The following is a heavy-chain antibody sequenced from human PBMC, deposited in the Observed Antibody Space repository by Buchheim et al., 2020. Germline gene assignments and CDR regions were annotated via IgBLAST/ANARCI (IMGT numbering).Heavy chain of an antibody. CDR3: ARKGLVVVPAAFVRWFDP. D-gene: IGHD2-2*01. J-gene: IGHJ5*02. CDR2: INHSGST. Sequence: QVQLQQWGAGLLKPLETLSLTCAVYGGSFSGYYWSWIRQPPGKGLEWIGEINHSGSTNYNPSLKSRVTISVDKSKNQFSLKLSSVTAADTAVYYCARKGLVVVPAAFVRWFDPWGQGTL. CDR1: GGSFSGYY. V-gene: IGHV4-34*01.